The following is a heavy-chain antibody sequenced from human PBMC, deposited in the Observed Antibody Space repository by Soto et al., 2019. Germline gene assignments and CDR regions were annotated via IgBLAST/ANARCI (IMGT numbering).Heavy chain of an antibody. V-gene: IGHV1-69*06. CDR2: IIPIFGTA. CDR3: AREGSPRPGILHYYDGMYV. D-gene: IGHD2-15*01. Sequence: QVQLVQSGAEVKKPGSSVKVSCKASGGTFSSYAISWVRQAPGQGLEWMGGIIPIFGTANYAQKFQGRVTITADKSTSTAYMELSSLRSEDTAVYYCAREGSPRPGILHYYDGMYVWGQGTTVTVSS. CDR1: GGTFSSYA. J-gene: IGHJ6*02.